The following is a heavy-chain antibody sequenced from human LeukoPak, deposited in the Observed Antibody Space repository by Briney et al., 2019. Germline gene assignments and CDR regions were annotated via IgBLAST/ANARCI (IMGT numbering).Heavy chain of an antibody. CDR1: VGSISSSSYY. J-gene: IGHJ4*02. V-gene: IGHV4-39*01. D-gene: IGHD6-19*01. CDR3: ARMSAVKQRKYYFDY. Sequence: SETLSLTCTVSVGSISSSSYYWGWIRQPPGKGLEWIGSIYYSGSTYYNPSLRSRVTISVDTSKNQFSLKLSSVTAADTAVYYCARMSAVKQRKYYFDYWGQGTLVTVSS. CDR2: IYYSGST.